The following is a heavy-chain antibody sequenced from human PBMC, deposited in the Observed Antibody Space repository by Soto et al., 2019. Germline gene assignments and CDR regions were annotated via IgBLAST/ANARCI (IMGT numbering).Heavy chain of an antibody. Sequence: SETLSLTCTVSGGSISSSSYFWGWIRQPPGKGLEWIGSIYYSGSTYYNPSLKSRVTVSVDTSKNQFSLKLSSVTAADTAVYYCARHPSDFWFDPWGEGTLVTVSS. CDR2: IYYSGST. D-gene: IGHD2-21*02. J-gene: IGHJ5*02. CDR1: GGSISSSSYF. V-gene: IGHV4-39*01. CDR3: ARHPSDFWFDP.